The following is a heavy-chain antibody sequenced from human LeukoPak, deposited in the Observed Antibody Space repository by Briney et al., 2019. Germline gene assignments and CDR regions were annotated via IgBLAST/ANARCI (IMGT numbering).Heavy chain of an antibody. D-gene: IGHD4-17*01. Sequence: GGSLRLSCAASGLTVTNNYWNWVRQPPGKGPEWISLIYSNGDTRYADSVKGRFTFSRDNSKNTLYLQMNSLRAEDTAVYYCTYGDYPLTYWGQGTLVSVSS. J-gene: IGHJ4*02. CDR3: TYGDYPLTY. V-gene: IGHV3-66*01. CDR1: GLTVTNNY. CDR2: IYSNGDT.